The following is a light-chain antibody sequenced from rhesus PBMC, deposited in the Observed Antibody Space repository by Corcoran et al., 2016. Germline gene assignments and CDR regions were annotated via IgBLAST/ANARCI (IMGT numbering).Light chain of an antibody. J-gene: IGKJ3*01. Sequence: DIQMTQSPSSLSASVGDRVTITCRASQGITNDLAWYQQKPGETPKFLIYEASSLQSWIPSRFSVSGSGTDFTLTISSLQSEDFATYFCQHYYSSPFTFGPGTKLDIK. V-gene: IGKV1-21*01. CDR1: QGITND. CDR2: EAS. CDR3: QHYYSSPFT.